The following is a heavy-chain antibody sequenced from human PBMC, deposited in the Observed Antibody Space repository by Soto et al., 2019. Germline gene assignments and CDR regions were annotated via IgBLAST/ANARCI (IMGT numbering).Heavy chain of an antibody. J-gene: IGHJ2*01. D-gene: IGHD2-15*01. V-gene: IGHV4-59*01. CDR2: IYYSGST. Sequence: QVQLQESGPGLVKPSETLSLTCTVSGGSISSYYWSWIRQPPGKGLEWIGYIYYSGSTNYNPSLKSQVTISVDTSKNQFSLKLRSVPAADTAVYYCVADGGKDGYFDLWGRGTLVTVSS. CDR3: VADGGKDGYFDL. CDR1: GGSISSYY.